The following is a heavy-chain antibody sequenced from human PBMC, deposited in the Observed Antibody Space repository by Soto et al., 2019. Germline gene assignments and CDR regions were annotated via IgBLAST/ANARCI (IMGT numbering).Heavy chain of an antibody. CDR3: ARGIGYYFDS. CDR2: VHYRGST. Sequence: SSETLSLTCTVSGGSISSSSYFWGWIRQPPGKGLEWIGNVHYRGSTYYNASLTSRVTISVDTSKNQFSLKLSSVTAADSAVYSCARGIGYYFDSWGQGTLVTVS. D-gene: IGHD5-12*01. J-gene: IGHJ4*02. V-gene: IGHV4-39*01. CDR1: GGSISSSSYF.